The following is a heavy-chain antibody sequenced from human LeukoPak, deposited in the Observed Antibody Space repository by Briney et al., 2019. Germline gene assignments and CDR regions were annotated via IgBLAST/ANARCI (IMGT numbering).Heavy chain of an antibody. V-gene: IGHV4-34*01. CDR3: ARGSDTAMVLTYYFDY. CDR1: GGSISSYY. J-gene: IGHJ4*02. CDR2: INHSGST. D-gene: IGHD5-18*01. Sequence: SETLSLTCTVSGGSISSYYWSWIRQPPGKGLEWIGEINHSGSTNYNPSLKSRVTISVDTSKNQFSLKLSSVTAADTAVYYCARGSDTAMVLTYYFDYWGQGTLVTVSS.